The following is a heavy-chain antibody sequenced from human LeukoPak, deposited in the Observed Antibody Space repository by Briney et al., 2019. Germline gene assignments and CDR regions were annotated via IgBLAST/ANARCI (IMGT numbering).Heavy chain of an antibody. V-gene: IGHV3-23*01. Sequence: GGSLRLSCAASGFTFSNYAMSWVRQAPGKGLEWGSSISGSGGSTYYADSVKGRFTISRDNSKHTLYLQMDSLRAEDTAVYYCARGLERWLQRRAYYYYGMDVWGQGTTVTVSS. D-gene: IGHD5-24*01. J-gene: IGHJ6*02. CDR2: ISGSGGST. CDR1: GFTFSNYA. CDR3: ARGLERWLQRRAYYYYGMDV.